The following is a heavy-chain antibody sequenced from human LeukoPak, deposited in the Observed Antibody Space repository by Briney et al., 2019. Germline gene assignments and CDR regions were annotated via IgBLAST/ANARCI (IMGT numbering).Heavy chain of an antibody. CDR3: ARDKSSGALGY. V-gene: IGHV3-21*01. CDR1: GFIFSTYN. D-gene: IGHD3-22*01. CDR2: VSSSSSYI. Sequence: GGSLRLSCAASGFIFSTYNMNWVRQSPGKGLEWISSVSSSSSYIYYIDSVKGRFTISRDNAKNSLYLQMNSLRAEDTAVYYCARDKSSGALGYWGQGTLVTVSS. J-gene: IGHJ4*02.